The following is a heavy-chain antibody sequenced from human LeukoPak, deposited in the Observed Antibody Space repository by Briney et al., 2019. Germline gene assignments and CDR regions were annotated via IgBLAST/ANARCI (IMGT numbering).Heavy chain of an antibody. CDR2: INHSGST. CDR3: ASSSVVVPAADAFDI. Sequence: SETLSLTCAVYGGSFSGYYWSWIRQPPGKGLEWIGEINHSGSTNYNPSLKSRVTISVDTSENQFSLKLSSVTAADTAVYYCASSSVVVPAADAFDIWGQGTMVTVSS. D-gene: IGHD2-2*01. J-gene: IGHJ3*02. V-gene: IGHV4-34*01. CDR1: GGSFSGYY.